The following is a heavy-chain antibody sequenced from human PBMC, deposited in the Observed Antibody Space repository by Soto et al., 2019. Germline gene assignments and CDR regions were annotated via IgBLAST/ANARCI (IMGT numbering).Heavy chain of an antibody. CDR3: ARGLRFLEWLPRSPFDY. Sequence: KTSETLSLTCAVYGGSFSGYYWSWIRQPPGKGLEWIGEINHSASTNYNPSLKSRVTISVDTSKNQFSLKLSSVTAADTAVYYCARGLRFLEWLPRSPFDYWGQGTLVTVSS. D-gene: IGHD3-3*01. V-gene: IGHV4-34*01. CDR1: GGSFSGYY. J-gene: IGHJ4*02. CDR2: INHSAST.